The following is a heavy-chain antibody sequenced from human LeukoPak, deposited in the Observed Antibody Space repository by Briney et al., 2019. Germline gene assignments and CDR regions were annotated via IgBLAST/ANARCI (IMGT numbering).Heavy chain of an antibody. V-gene: IGHV3-30*04. Sequence: GGSLRLSCAASGFTFSSYAMHWVRQAPGKGLEWVAVISYDGSNKYYADSVKGRFTISRDNSKNTLYLQMNSLRAEDTAVYYCARVGSKQWLGSDYWGQGTLVTVSS. CDR3: ARVGSKQWLGSDY. CDR2: ISYDGSNK. J-gene: IGHJ4*02. D-gene: IGHD6-19*01. CDR1: GFTFSSYA.